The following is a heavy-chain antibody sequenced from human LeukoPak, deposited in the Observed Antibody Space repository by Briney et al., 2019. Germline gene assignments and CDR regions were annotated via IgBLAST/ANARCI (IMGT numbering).Heavy chain of an antibody. D-gene: IGHD4-17*01. V-gene: IGHV3-9*01. CDR1: GFNFDDYA. J-gene: IGHJ4*02. CDR2: ISWNSGNI. Sequence: GGSLRLSCAASGFNFDDYAMHWLRQAPGKGLEWVSGISWNSGNIAYADSVKGRFTISRDSAKTSLYLQINNLRAEDTAWYYCAKAHDYGDYAGFDYWGQGTLVSVSS. CDR3: AKAHDYGDYAGFDY.